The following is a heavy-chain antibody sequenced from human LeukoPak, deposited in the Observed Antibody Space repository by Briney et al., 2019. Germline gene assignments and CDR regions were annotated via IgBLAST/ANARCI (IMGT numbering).Heavy chain of an antibody. D-gene: IGHD2-2*01. J-gene: IGHJ6*03. CDR3: ARVRIVVVPAAMNSYYYMDV. CDR1: GGSISSGSYY. V-gene: IGHV4-61*02. Sequence: SQTLSLTCTVSGGSISSGSYYWSWIRQPAGKGLEWIGRIYTSGSTNYNPSLKSRVTISVDTSKNQFSLKLSSVTAADTAVYYCARVRIVVVPAAMNSYYYMDVWGKGTTVTVSS. CDR2: IYTSGST.